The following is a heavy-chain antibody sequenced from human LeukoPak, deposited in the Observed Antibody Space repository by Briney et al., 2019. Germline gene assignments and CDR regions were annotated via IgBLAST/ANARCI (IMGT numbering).Heavy chain of an antibody. D-gene: IGHD6-13*01. CDR1: GGSFSGYY. V-gene: IGHV4-34*01. CDR3: ARRGLAAAEYYYYYYMDV. Sequence: PSETLSLTCAVYGGSFSGYYWSWIRQPPGKGLEWIGEINHSGSTNYNPSLKSRVTISVDTSKNQFSLKLSSVTAADTAVYYCARRGLAAAEYYYYYYMDVWGKGTTVTISS. CDR2: INHSGST. J-gene: IGHJ6*03.